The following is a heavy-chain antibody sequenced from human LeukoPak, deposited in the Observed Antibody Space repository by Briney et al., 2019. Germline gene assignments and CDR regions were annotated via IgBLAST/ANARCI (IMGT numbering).Heavy chain of an antibody. D-gene: IGHD3-22*01. CDR2: IKQDGSEK. CDR1: GFTFNGYW. Sequence: GWSLRLSCAASGFTFNGYWMSWVRQAPGKGLEGVANIKQDGSEKYYVDSVRGRLTISRDNAENSLFLQMNRLRVEDTAVYYCARDHETPSYDFDSWGQGTLVTVSS. CDR3: ARDHETPSYDFDS. V-gene: IGHV3-7*01. J-gene: IGHJ4*02.